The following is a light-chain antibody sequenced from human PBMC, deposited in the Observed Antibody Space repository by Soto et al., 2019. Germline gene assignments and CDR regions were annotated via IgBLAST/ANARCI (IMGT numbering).Light chain of an antibody. CDR1: SANIGAAYN. Sequence: QSALTQPPSVYGAPGQRVTISCTGSSANIGAAYNVDWYQQLPGTAPKLLIYGNNNRPSGVPARFSGSKSGTSASLAIAGRQAEDEGDYYCQSYDSSLSGYVFGTGTKVTGL. V-gene: IGLV1-40*01. CDR3: QSYDSSLSGYV. J-gene: IGLJ1*01. CDR2: GNN.